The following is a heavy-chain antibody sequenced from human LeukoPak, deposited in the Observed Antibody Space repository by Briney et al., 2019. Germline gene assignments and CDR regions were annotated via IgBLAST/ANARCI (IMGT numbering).Heavy chain of an antibody. CDR3: ARDLLERRGGIYYYYGMDV. CDR1: GFTFSSYS. Sequence: PGGSLRLSCAASGFTFSSYSMNWVRQAPGKGLEWVSSISSSSYIFYADSVKGRFTISRDNAKNSLYLQMNSLRAEDTAVYYCARDLLERRGGIYYYYGMDVWGQGTTVTVSS. J-gene: IGHJ6*02. CDR2: ISSSSYI. D-gene: IGHD1-1*01. V-gene: IGHV3-21*01.